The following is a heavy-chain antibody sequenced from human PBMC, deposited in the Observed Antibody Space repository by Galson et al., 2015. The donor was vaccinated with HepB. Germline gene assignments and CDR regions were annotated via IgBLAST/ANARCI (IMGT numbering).Heavy chain of an antibody. J-gene: IGHJ5*02. Sequence: SLRLSCAASGFTFSNYAMSWVRQALGKGLEWVSSISATGGSTYYADSVRGRFTISRDSSKNTLYLQMDSLRVGDTAIYYCAKDKSGSYYGSTGFDPWGQGTLVTVSS. D-gene: IGHD1-26*01. V-gene: IGHV3-23*01. CDR3: AKDKSGSYYGSTGFDP. CDR1: GFTFSNYA. CDR2: ISATGGST.